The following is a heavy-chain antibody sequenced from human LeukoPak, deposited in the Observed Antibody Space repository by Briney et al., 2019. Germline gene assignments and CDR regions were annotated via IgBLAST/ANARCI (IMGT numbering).Heavy chain of an antibody. CDR3: AIRRGSYRGAGVGYFDY. V-gene: IGHV3-23*01. Sequence: GGSLRLSCAASGFTFSSYAMSWVRQAPGKGLEWVSAISGSGGSTYYADSVKGRFSISRDNSKNTLYLQMNSLRAEDTAVYYCAIRRGSYRGAGVGYFDYWGQGTLVTVSS. D-gene: IGHD3-16*02. CDR2: ISGSGGST. J-gene: IGHJ4*02. CDR1: GFTFSSYA.